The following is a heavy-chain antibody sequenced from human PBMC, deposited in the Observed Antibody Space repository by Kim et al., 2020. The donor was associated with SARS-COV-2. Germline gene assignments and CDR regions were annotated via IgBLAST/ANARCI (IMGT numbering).Heavy chain of an antibody. D-gene: IGHD3-3*01. CDR1: GFTVSSNY. J-gene: IGHJ4*02. Sequence: GGSLRLSCAASGFTVSSNYMSWVRQAPGKGLEWVSVIYSGGSTYYADSVKGRFTISRDNSKNTLYLQMNSLRAEDTAVYYCARLYYDFWSGYYGYYFDYWGQGTLVTVSS. CDR3: ARLYYDFWSGYYGYYFDY. CDR2: IYSGGST. V-gene: IGHV3-66*01.